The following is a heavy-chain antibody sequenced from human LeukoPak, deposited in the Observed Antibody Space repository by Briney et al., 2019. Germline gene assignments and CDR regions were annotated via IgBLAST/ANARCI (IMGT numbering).Heavy chain of an antibody. CDR1: GDSFSGYY. Sequence: SETLSLTFAVYGDSFSGYYWSWIRQPPGKGLEWIAEINHRGTTHYNPSLKSRVNISADTSKNQFSLHLDSVTAADTAVYYCARSWAGMYYPFYYFDYWGRGTLVSVSS. CDR3: ARSWAGMYYPFYYFDY. J-gene: IGHJ4*02. D-gene: IGHD1-26*01. CDR2: INHRGTT. V-gene: IGHV4-34*01.